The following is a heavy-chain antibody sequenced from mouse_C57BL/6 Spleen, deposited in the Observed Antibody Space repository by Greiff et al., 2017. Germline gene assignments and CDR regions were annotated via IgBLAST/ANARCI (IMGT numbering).Heavy chain of an antibody. Sequence: QVQLQQSGTELVKPGASVKLSCKASGYTFTSYWLHWVKQRPGQGLEWIGNINPSNGGTNYNEKFQSKATLTVDKSSSTAYMQLSSLTSEDSAVYYCARYYYGSSYWFAYWGQGTLVTVSA. J-gene: IGHJ3*01. CDR3: ARYYYGSSYWFAY. CDR2: INPSNGGT. D-gene: IGHD1-1*01. V-gene: IGHV1-53*01. CDR1: GYTFTSYW.